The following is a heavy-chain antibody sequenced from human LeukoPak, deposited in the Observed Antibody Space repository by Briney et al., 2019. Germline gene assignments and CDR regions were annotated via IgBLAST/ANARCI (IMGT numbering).Heavy chain of an antibody. CDR2: INHSGST. Sequence: SETLSLTCAVYGGSFSGYYWSWIRQPPGKGLEWIGEINHSGSTYYNPSLKSRVTISVDTSKNQFSLKLSSVTAADTAVYYCARQSSGSYYRTLDYWGQGTLVTVSS. J-gene: IGHJ4*02. V-gene: IGHV4-34*01. D-gene: IGHD3-10*01. CDR1: GGSFSGYY. CDR3: ARQSSGSYYRTLDY.